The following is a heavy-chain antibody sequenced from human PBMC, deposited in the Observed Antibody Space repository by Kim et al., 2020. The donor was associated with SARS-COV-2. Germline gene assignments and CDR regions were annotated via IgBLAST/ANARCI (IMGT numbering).Heavy chain of an antibody. CDR1: GFTFSVSG. D-gene: IGHD1-1*01. V-gene: IGHV3-73*01. J-gene: IGHJ3*02. CDR2: IRSKANSYAT. CDR3: TSVPGTTLAFWYAFD. Sequence: GGSLRLSCAASGFTFSVSGIRWVRQASGKGLEWVGRIRSKANSYATVYAASVKGRFTISRDDSKNTAYLQMNSLKTEDTAVYYCTSVPGTTLAFWYAFD.